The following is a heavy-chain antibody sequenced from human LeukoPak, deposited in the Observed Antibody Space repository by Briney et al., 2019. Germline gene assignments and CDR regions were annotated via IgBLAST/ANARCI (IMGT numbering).Heavy chain of an antibody. J-gene: IGHJ4*02. CDR1: GFTFSSYA. D-gene: IGHD3-10*01. V-gene: IGHV4-34*01. CDR2: INHSGST. CDR3: ARVGPLTMVRGKGPPNDY. Sequence: PGGSLRLSCAASGFTFSSYAMSWIRQPPGKGLEWIGEINHSGSTNYNPSLKSRVTISVDTSKNQFSLKLSSVTAADTAVYYCARVGPLTMVRGKGPPNDYWGQGTLVTVSS.